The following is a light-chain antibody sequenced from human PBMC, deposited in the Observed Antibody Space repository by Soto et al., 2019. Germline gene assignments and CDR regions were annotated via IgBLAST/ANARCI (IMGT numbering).Light chain of an antibody. V-gene: IGKV4-1*01. CDR2: WAS. CDR1: QSVLYSSDNKNY. CDR3: QQYYSLPLT. Sequence: DIVMTQSPDSLAVSLGERATINCKSSQSVLYSSDNKNYLAWYQQKPGQPPKLLIYWASTRESGVPDRFRGSGSGTYFTLTISSLQAEDVAVYYCQQYYSLPLTFGGGTKVEIK. J-gene: IGKJ4*01.